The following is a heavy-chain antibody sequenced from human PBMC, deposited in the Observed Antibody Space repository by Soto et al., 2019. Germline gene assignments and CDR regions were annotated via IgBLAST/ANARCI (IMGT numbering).Heavy chain of an antibody. CDR3: ARDGGANWGIDY. CDR1: GGSISSYY. V-gene: IGHV4-59*01. CDR2: IYYSGST. J-gene: IGHJ4*02. Sequence: SETLSLTCTVSGGSISSYYWSWIRQPPGKGLEWIGYIYYSGSTNYNPSLKSRVTISVDTSKNQFSLKLSSVTAADTAVYYCARDGGANWGIDYWGQGTLVTVSS. D-gene: IGHD7-27*01.